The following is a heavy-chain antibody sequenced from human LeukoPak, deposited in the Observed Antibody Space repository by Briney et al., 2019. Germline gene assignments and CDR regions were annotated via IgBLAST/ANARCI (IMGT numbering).Heavy chain of an antibody. CDR2: IYTSGSN. CDR3: ARHPSNSGDFDI. V-gene: IGHV4-4*09. J-gene: IGHJ3*02. D-gene: IGHD4-11*01. CDR1: GGSISSYD. Sequence: SETLSLTCTVSGGSISSYDWSWIRQPPGKGLEWIGYIYTSGSNNYNPSLRSRVTISVDTSKNQFSLKLSSVTAADTAVYYCARHPSNSGDFDIWGQGTMVTVS.